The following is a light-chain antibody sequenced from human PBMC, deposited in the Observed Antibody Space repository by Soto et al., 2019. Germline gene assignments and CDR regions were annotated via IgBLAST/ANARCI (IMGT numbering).Light chain of an antibody. V-gene: IGKV3-20*01. J-gene: IGKJ4*01. CDR3: QEYGGSPT. CDR1: QTFSSSF. CDR2: GAS. Sequence: IVLTQSPGTLSLSPGERATLSCRSSQTFSSSFLAWYQQKPGQAPRLVMYGASSRAADIPDRFSGRGTGTDFTLAISRLEPEDFAVYYCQEYGGSPTFGGGTRVESK.